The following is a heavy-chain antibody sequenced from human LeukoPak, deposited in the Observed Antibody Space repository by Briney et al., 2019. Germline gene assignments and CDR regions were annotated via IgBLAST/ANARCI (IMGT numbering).Heavy chain of an antibody. CDR1: GYSLTDFS. Sequence: ASVKVSCKVSGYSLTDFSMHWVRQAPGKGLEWMGTFAVEDGKTIYAQKFRGRVTMTEDTSTDTAYMDLSSLRSDDTAVYYCATGFTTPDYWGQGTLATVSS. V-gene: IGHV1-24*01. D-gene: IGHD1-1*01. J-gene: IGHJ4*02. CDR3: ATGFTTPDY. CDR2: FAVEDGKT.